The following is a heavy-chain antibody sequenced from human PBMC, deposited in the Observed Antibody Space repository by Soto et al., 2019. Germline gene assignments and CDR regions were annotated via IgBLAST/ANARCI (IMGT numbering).Heavy chain of an antibody. CDR2: ISAYNGNT. CDR1: GYTFTNYG. Sequence: ASVKVSCKASGYTFTNYGFSWVRQAPGQRLEWMGWISAYNGNTNYAQKLQDRVTMTTDTSTSTAYMELRSLRSDDTAVYYCARDRTDYYDSSNYWWLWGQGTLVTSPQ. J-gene: IGHJ4*02. D-gene: IGHD3-22*01. CDR3: ARDRTDYYDSSNYWWL. V-gene: IGHV1-18*01.